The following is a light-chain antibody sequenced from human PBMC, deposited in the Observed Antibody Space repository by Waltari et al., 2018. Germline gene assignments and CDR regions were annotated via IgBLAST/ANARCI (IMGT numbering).Light chain of an antibody. Sequence: DIQMTQSPSTLSASVGDRVTMTSRTSQSIDNWLAWYQQKPGKGPKLLIPKTSLLESGVPSRFSGSGSGTEFNLTITTLQPDDFATYYCQQYDNSWTFGQGTKVEIK. CDR2: KTS. V-gene: IGKV1-5*03. CDR3: QQYDNSWT. CDR1: QSIDNW. J-gene: IGKJ1*01.